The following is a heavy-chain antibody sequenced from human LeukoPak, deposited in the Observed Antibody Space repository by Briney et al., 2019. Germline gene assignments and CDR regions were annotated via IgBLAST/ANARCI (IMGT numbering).Heavy chain of an antibody. V-gene: IGHV3-74*01. Sequence: PGGSLRLSCAASGFTFSNYWMHWVRQDPGKGLVWVSFINPDGSTSNYADSVKGRFTISRDNAKNALHLQMNSLRAEDTAVYYCAKDLHYGSADYWGQGTLVTVSS. CDR1: GFTFSNYW. CDR2: INPDGSTS. J-gene: IGHJ4*02. CDR3: AKDLHYGSADY. D-gene: IGHD3-10*01.